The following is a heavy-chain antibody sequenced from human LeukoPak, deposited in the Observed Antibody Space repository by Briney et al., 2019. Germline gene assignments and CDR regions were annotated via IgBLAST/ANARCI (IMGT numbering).Heavy chain of an antibody. Sequence: SETLSLTCTVSGGSISSYYWSWIRQPPGKGLELIGYIYYSGSTNYNPSLKSRVTISVDTSKNQFSLKLSSVTAADTAVYYCARQELLPPYYYMDVWGKGTTVTVPS. V-gene: IGHV4-59*01. CDR2: IYYSGST. J-gene: IGHJ6*03. CDR3: ARQELLPPYYYMDV. CDR1: GGSISSYY. D-gene: IGHD1-26*01.